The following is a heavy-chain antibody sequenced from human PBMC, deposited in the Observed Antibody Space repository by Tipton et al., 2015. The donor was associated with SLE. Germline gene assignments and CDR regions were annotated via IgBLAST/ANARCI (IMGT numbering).Heavy chain of an antibody. CDR1: GFIFSDYY. V-gene: IGHV3-11*04. CDR2: ISGSGDSI. J-gene: IGHJ6*03. Sequence: SLRLSCAASGFIFSDYYMSWIRQAPGKGLEWVSYISGSGDSIFYADSVKGRFTISRDNAKNSLYLQMNSLRANDTAVYYCARRGPGSTGYYYMDVWGKGTTVTVSS. CDR3: ARRGPGSTGYYYMDV. D-gene: IGHD1-7*01.